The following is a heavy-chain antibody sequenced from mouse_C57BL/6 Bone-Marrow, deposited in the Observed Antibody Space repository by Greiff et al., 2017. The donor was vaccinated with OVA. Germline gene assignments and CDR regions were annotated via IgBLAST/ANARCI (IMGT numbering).Heavy chain of an antibody. D-gene: IGHD1-1*01. V-gene: IGHV3-8*01. Sequence: EVQVVASGPGLAKPSQTLSLTCSVTGYSITSDYWNWIRKFPGNKLEYMGYISYSGSTYYNPSLKSRISITRDTSKNQYYLQLNSVTTEDTATYYCARYRYYGSSYKWYFDVWGTGTTVTVSS. CDR3: ARYRYYGSSYKWYFDV. CDR1: GYSITSDY. CDR2: ISYSGST. J-gene: IGHJ1*03.